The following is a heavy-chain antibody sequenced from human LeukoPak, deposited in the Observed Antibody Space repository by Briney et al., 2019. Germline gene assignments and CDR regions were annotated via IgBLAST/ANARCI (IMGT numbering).Heavy chain of an antibody. CDR1: AYTFTDYY. CDR2: INPNSGGT. CDR3: ARTKPPCTSCLLLDY. Sequence: VASVKVSCKASAYTFTDYYIHWLRQAPGQGLEWMGWINPNSGGTNYAPKFQGLVTMSTDTSITTAYMELNRLVSDDTAVYYCARTKPPCTSCLLLDYWGQRTLVTVSS. V-gene: IGHV1-2*02. J-gene: IGHJ4*02. D-gene: IGHD2-2*01.